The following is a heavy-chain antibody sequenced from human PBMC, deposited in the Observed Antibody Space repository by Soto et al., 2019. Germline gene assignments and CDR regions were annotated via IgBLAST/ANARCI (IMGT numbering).Heavy chain of an antibody. V-gene: IGHV1-2*02. J-gene: IGHJ6*02. CDR3: ARDRGSSSDGMDV. CDR1: GYTFTGYY. D-gene: IGHD6-13*01. CDR2: INPNSGGT. Sequence: ASVKVSYKASGYTFTGYYMHWVRQAPGQGLEWMGWINPNSGGTNYAQKFQGRVTMTRDTSISTAYMELSRLRSDDTAVCYCARDRGSSSDGMDVWGQGTTVTVSS.